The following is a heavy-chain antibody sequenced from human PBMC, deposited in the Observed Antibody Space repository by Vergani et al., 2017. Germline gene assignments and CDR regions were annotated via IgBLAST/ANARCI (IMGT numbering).Heavy chain of an antibody. CDR1: GFTSSYYG. Sequence: QVHLVESGGGVVQPGRSLRLSCVVSGFTSSYYGMHWVRQAPGKGLEWVAVISYDGTQKYYADSVKGRFTISRDNSKSTLYLQMNSLRTEDTAVYYCATKSCGTPGCQRGYFREWVQGTLGTVAS. V-gene: IGHV3-30*03. D-gene: IGHD1-1*01. CDR2: ISYDGTQK. CDR3: ATKSCGTPGCQRGYFRE. J-gene: IGHJ1*01.